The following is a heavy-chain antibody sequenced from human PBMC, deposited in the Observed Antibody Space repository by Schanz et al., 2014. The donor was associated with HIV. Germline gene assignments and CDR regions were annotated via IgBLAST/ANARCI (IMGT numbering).Heavy chain of an antibody. CDR1: GFSFDSFG. CDR3: AKDRNYYDDKYLGKGNYYYYYGMDV. CDR2: ISYDGVNK. D-gene: IGHD3-22*01. Sequence: QVQLVESGGGVVQPGRSLRLSCVASGFSFDSFGMHWVRQAPGKGLEWVAVISYDGVNKHFADSVKGRFTISRDNSKNTLYLQMKSLRREDTAVYFCAKDRNYYDDKYLGKGNYYYYYGMDVWGQGTTVTVSS. J-gene: IGHJ6*02. V-gene: IGHV3-30*18.